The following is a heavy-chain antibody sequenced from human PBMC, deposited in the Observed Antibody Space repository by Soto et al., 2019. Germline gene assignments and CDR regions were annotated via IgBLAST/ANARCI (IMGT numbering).Heavy chain of an antibody. CDR2: ISGSGGST. V-gene: IGHV3-23*01. D-gene: IGHD3-3*01. J-gene: IGHJ5*02. CDR1: GFTFSSYA. Sequence: GGSLRLSCAASGFTFSSYAMSWVRQAPGKGLEWVSAISGSGGSTYYADSVKGRFTISRDKSTSTAYLEWSSLKASDTAMYYCARHGFNQQLVLDKFRFDPWGQGTQVTVSS. CDR3: ARHGFNQQLVLDKFRFDP.